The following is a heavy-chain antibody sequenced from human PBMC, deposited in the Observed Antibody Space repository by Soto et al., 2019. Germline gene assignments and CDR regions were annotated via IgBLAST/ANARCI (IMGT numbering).Heavy chain of an antibody. J-gene: IGHJ6*03. CDR1: GGSVSSSSYY. CDR3: ARQSGEYYYYMDV. V-gene: IGHV4-39*01. D-gene: IGHD7-27*01. CDR2: VYYSGST. Sequence: PSETLSLTCTVSGGSVSSSSYYWGWVRQPPGKGLEWIGSVYYSGSTYYNPSLKSRVTISVDTSKNQFSLKLSSVTAADTAVYYCARQSGEYYYYMDVWGKGTTVTVSS.